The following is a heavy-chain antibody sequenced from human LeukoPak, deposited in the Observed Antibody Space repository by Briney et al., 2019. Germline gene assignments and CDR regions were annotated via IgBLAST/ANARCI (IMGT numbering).Heavy chain of an antibody. Sequence: GSLRLSCAASGFTFSDYYMSWLRQAPGKGLEWVSYISSSGSTIYYADSVKGRFTISRDNAKNSLYLQMNSLRAEDTAVYYCARAPRGIFGVVINYYYMDVWGKGTTVTVSS. D-gene: IGHD3-3*01. CDR3: ARAPRGIFGVVINYYYMDV. V-gene: IGHV3-11*04. CDR1: GFTFSDYY. J-gene: IGHJ6*03. CDR2: ISSSGSTI.